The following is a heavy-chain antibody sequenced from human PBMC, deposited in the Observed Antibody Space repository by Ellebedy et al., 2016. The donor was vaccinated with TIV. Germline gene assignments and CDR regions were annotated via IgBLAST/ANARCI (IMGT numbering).Heavy chain of an antibody. V-gene: IGHV1-18*04. J-gene: IGHJ4*02. CDR2: ISAYNGNT. CDR1: GYTFSSYY. D-gene: IGHD3-9*01. CDR3: ARHELAYDILTGYYRVGYFDY. Sequence: AASVKVSCKASGYTFSSYYMHWVRQAPGQGLEWMGWISAYNGNTNYAQKLQGRVTMTTDTSTSTAYMELRSLRSDDTAVYYCARHELAYDILTGYYRVGYFDYWGQGTLVTVSS.